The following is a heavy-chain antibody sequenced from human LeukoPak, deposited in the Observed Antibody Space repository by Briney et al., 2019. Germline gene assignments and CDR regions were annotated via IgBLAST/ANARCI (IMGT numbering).Heavy chain of an antibody. CDR2: IKGDGSST. CDR3: AKDAGPRGTYSGLFDY. Sequence: PGGSLRLSCAASGFTFSTYWMHWVRQAPGKGLVWVARIKGDGSSTIYADSVKGRFTISRDNSKNTLYLQMNSLRAEDTAIYYCAKDAGPRGTYSGLFDYWGQGTLVTVSP. J-gene: IGHJ4*02. D-gene: IGHD1-26*01. V-gene: IGHV3-74*01. CDR1: GFTFSTYW.